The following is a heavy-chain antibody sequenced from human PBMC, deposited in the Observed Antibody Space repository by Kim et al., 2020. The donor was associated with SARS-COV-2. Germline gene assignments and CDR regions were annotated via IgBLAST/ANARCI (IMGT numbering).Heavy chain of an antibody. CDR1: GFTFTNYA. D-gene: IGHD6-19*01. CDR3: AKGGYSSGYCGAYDI. CDR2: ISGSGDTF. V-gene: IGHV3-23*01. J-gene: IGHJ3*02. Sequence: GGSLRLSCAASGFTFTNYAMSWVRQAPGKGLEWVSDISGSGDTFHYADSVKGRVTISRDNSKNAVFLQVKSLRPEDTAVYYCAKGGYSSGYCGAYDIWGQGAMVTVSS.